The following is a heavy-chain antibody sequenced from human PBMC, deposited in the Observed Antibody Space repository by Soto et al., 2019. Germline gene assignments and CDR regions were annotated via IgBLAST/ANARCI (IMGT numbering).Heavy chain of an antibody. CDR2: IKSGSHAGAT. V-gene: IGHV3-15*07. CDR1: GFIFNGAW. D-gene: IGHD3-16*01. J-gene: IGHJ5*02. CDR3: PTMTLTPPP. Sequence: EVQLVESGGGLVKPGGSLRLSCVASGFIFNGAWMNWVRQAPGTGLEWVGRIKSGSHAGATDYAAPVKGRFTISRDDSRNPFFRQRDAPKPEDPALISCPTMTLTPPPWGQGTLVTVSS.